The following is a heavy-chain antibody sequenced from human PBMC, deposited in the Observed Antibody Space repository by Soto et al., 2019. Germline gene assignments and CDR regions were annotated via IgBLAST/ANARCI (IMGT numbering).Heavy chain of an antibody. Sequence: SETLSLTCAVYGGSFSGYYWSWIRQPPGKGLEWIGEINHSGSTNYNPSLKSRVTISVDTSKNQFSLKLSSVTAADTAVYYCARXGWTTGGYYYYYYGMDVWGQGTTVTVSS. CDR2: INHSGST. CDR3: ARXGWTTGGYYYYYYGMDV. CDR1: GGSFSGYY. D-gene: IGHD4-17*01. V-gene: IGHV4-34*01. J-gene: IGHJ6*02.